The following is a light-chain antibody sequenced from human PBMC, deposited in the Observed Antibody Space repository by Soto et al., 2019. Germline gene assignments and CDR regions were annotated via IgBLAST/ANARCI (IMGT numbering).Light chain of an antibody. CDR3: QQYGSSTWT. V-gene: IGKV3-20*01. CDR2: GAS. J-gene: IGKJ1*01. Sequence: EIVLTQSPGTLSLSPGERATLSCRASQSVSSSYLAWYQQKPGQAPRLLIYGASSRATGIPDRFSGSGSGTDFTLTISRLEPEDFAVYHCQQYGSSTWTFGQGTKGDIK. CDR1: QSVSSSY.